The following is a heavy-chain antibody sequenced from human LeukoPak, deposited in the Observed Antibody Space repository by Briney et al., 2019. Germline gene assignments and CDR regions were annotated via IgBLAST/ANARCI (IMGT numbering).Heavy chain of an antibody. V-gene: IGHV4-59*08. J-gene: IGHJ5*02. CDR3: AGLGYNYGFDP. Sequence: KPSETLSLTCAVSGGSITSFYWSWIRQPPGKGLEYIGHIYQSGATNYNPSLRSRVTLSIDTSKNQFSLRLTSLTAADTAVYFCAGLGYNYGFDPWGQGTLVTVSS. CDR2: IYQSGAT. D-gene: IGHD5-18*01. CDR1: GGSITSFY.